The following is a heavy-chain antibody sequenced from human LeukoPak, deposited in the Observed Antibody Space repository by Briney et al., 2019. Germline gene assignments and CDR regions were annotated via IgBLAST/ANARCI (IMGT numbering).Heavy chain of an antibody. CDR2: ISSNGGST. J-gene: IGHJ4*02. CDR3: VKDGGPDY. D-gene: IGHD3-3*01. Sequence: GGSLRLSCSASGFTFSRSAMHWVLHAPRKGLQYVSAISSNGGSTYYEDSVKGRFTISRDNSKNKLYLQLSSLRAEDTPVYYCVKDGGPDYWGQGTLVTVS. CDR1: GFTFSRSA. V-gene: IGHV3-64D*06.